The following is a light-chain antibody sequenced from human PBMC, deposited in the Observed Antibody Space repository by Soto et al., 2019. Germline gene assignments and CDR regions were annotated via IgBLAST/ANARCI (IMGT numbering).Light chain of an antibody. Sequence: QSVLTQPASVSGSPGQPITISCTGTSSDVGGYNYVSWYQQHPGKAPKLMIYDVTNRPSGVSNRFSGSKSGNTASLTISELQAEDEADYYCSSYTSSTSFYFGTGTKVTVL. CDR3: SSYTSSTSFY. J-gene: IGLJ1*01. CDR2: DVT. CDR1: SSDVGGYNY. V-gene: IGLV2-14*01.